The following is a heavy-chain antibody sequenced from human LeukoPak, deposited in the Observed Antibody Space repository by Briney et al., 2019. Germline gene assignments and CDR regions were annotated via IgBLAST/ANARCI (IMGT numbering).Heavy chain of an antibody. J-gene: IGHJ4*02. CDR3: ARAPPFLWFGELYDY. V-gene: IGHV4-61*02. CDR2: IYTSGST. Sequence: PSQTLSLTCTVSGGSISSGSYYWSWIRQPAGKGLEWIGRIYTSGSTNYNPSLKSRVTISVDTSKNQFSLKLSSVTAADTAVYYCARAPPFLWFGELYDYWGQGTLVTVSS. CDR1: GGSISSGSYY. D-gene: IGHD3-10*01.